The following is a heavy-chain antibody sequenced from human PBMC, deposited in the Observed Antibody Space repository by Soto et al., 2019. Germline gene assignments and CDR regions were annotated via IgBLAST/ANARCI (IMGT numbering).Heavy chain of an antibody. J-gene: IGHJ6*02. CDR3: VFIFSGGYSYGFNYYAIDA. Sequence: SVTLSLTCSPGRSSISSISYSWAWIRQPPGKGLEWIWSIFYSGSTYYTPSLKSRVTISVDTSKNQFSLKLSSVTAADTAMYYCVFIFSGGYSYGFNYYAIDAWGQGTTVT. D-gene: IGHD5-18*01. CDR1: RSSISSISYS. V-gene: IGHV4-39*01. CDR2: IFYSGST.